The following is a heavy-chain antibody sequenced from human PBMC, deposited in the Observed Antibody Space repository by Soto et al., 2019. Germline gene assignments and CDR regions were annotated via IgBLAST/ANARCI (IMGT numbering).Heavy chain of an antibody. CDR1: SGSISSNSYF. D-gene: IGHD3-22*01. CDR2: VFYSGDT. CDR3: ARQGRNTKIVLLRHYATDF. J-gene: IGHJ6*02. V-gene: IGHV4-39*01. Sequence: SETLSLTCSVSSGSISSNSYFWAWIRQPPGKGLGWIGAVFYSGDTYYSESLKSRVTMSVDTSKNQFSLKLNSVTAADTAVYYCARQGRNTKIVLLRHYATDFWGQGTAVTVS.